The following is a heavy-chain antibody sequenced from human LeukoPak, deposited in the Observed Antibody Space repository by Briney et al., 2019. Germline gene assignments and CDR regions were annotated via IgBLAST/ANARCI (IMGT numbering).Heavy chain of an antibody. D-gene: IGHD2-2*01. Sequence: SQTLSLTCAISGDSVSSNSVTWNWIRQSPSRGLEWLGRIYYRSTWYNDYAVSVRGRITVNPATSKNQFSLHLNSVTPEDTAVYYCARRLTQYDCFDPWGQGILVTVSS. CDR3: ARRLTQYDCFDP. J-gene: IGHJ5*02. V-gene: IGHV6-1*01. CDR1: GDSVSSNSVT. CDR2: IYYRSTWYN.